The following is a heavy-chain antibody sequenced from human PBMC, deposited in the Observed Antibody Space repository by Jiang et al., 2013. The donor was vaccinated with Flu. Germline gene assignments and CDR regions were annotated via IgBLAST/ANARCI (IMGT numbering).Heavy chain of an antibody. CDR2: ISWNSGSI. D-gene: IGHD2-15*01. CDR3: AKDDGYCSGGSCYVNWFDP. V-gene: IGHV3-9*01. Sequence: QLLESGGGLVQPGRSLRLSCAASGFTFDHYAMHWVRQAPGKGLEWVSGISWNSGSIGYADSVKGRFTISRDNAKNSLYLQMNSLRAEDTALYYCAKDDGYCSGGSCYVNWFDPWGQGTLVTVSS. CDR1: GFTFDHYA. J-gene: IGHJ5*02.